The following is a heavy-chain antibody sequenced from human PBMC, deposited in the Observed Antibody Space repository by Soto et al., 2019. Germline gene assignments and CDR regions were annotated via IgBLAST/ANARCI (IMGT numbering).Heavy chain of an antibody. J-gene: IGHJ4*02. CDR2: ISSSGGST. Sequence: EVQLLESGGGLVQPGGSLRLSCAASGFTFSSYAMSWVRQAPGKGLEWVSAISSSGGSTYYADSVKGRFTISSDNSKNTLYLQMNSLRAEDTAVYYCAKGIPDRSGYYYWGQGTLVTVSS. CDR3: AKGIPDRSGYYY. V-gene: IGHV3-23*01. CDR1: GFTFSSYA. D-gene: IGHD3-22*01.